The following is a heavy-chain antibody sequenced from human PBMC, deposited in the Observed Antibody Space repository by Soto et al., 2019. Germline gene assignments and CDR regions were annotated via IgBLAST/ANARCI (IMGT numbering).Heavy chain of an antibody. J-gene: IGHJ6*02. CDR3: ARVDSSYNYGMDV. V-gene: IGHV1-2*04. D-gene: IGHD6-13*01. CDR1: GYTFTGYY. Sequence: ASVKVSCKASGYTFTGYYMHWVRQAPGQGLEWMGWINPNSGGTNYAQKFQGWVTMTRETSISTAYMELSRLRSDDTAVYYCARVDSSYNYGMDVWGQGTTVTVSS. CDR2: INPNSGGT.